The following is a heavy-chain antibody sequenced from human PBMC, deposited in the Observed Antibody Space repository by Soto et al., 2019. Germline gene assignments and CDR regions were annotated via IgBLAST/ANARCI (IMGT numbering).Heavy chain of an antibody. V-gene: IGHV1-2*02. D-gene: IGHD6-19*01. CDR2: INPTSGGT. J-gene: IGHJ4*02. CDR1: GYTFSGFY. CDR3: ASAAVTGTAGLDF. Sequence: ASVKVSCKASGYTFSGFYMHWVRQAPGKGLEWMGWINPTSGGTKSAEKFQGRVTMTREPSISTAYMELSRMTSDDTAVYYCASAAVTGTAGLDFWGQGTQVTVSS.